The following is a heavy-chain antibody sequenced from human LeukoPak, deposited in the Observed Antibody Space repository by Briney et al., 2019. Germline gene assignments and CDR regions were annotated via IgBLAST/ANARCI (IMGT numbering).Heavy chain of an antibody. CDR2: IYYSGST. V-gene: IGHV4-39*07. CDR3: ARASGGIQLWDY. CDR1: GGSISSSSYY. J-gene: IGHJ4*02. D-gene: IGHD5-18*01. Sequence: PSETLSLTCTVSGGSISSSSYYWGWIRQPPGKGLEWIGSIYYSGSTYYNPSLKSRVTISVDTSKNQFSLKLSSVTAADTAVYYCARASGGIQLWDYWGQGTLVTVSS.